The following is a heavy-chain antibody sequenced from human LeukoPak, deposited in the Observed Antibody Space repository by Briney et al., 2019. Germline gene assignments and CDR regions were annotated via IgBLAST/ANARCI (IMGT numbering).Heavy chain of an antibody. CDR2: LFYSGST. D-gene: IGHD3-22*01. J-gene: IGHJ4*02. Sequence: SETLSLTCTVSGASISNRNYYWGWVRQPPGRELEWIGSLFYSGSTYYSPSLESRVTISRDTSKNQFSLKLSSVTAADTAVYYCARRKPYYDSSGYYHNYFDYWGQGTLVTVSS. CDR1: GASISNRNYY. CDR3: ARRKPYYDSSGYYHNYFDY. V-gene: IGHV4-39*01.